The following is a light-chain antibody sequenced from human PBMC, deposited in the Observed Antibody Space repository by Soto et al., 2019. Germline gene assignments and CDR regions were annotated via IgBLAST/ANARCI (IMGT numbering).Light chain of an antibody. Sequence: EIVETNSAVALSVSPGKRAISSCGASQSVSTYLAWYQQKPGQAPRLLIYDAFNRATGIPARFRGSGSATDFTLTISGLEPEDFALYYCQHCGRSPITFGQGTRLEI. J-gene: IGKJ5*01. V-gene: IGKV3-11*01. CDR1: QSVSTY. CDR3: QHCGRSPIT. CDR2: DAF.